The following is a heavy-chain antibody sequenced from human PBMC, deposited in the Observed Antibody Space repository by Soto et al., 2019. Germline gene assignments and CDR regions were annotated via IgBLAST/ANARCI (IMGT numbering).Heavy chain of an antibody. CDR3: AKDLSWGPSDY. Sequence: EVELVESGGGLVQPGGSLRLSCAASGFTFSSYWMHWFRQDPGKGLVGVSSIRSDGSATQYEDSVKGRFTVSRDNAKNTLYVQMHSLRDEDTDVYYCAKDLSWGPSDYWCQGTLVIVS. D-gene: IGHD3-16*01. CDR2: IRSDGSAT. CDR1: GFTFSSYW. J-gene: IGHJ4*02. V-gene: IGHV3-74*01.